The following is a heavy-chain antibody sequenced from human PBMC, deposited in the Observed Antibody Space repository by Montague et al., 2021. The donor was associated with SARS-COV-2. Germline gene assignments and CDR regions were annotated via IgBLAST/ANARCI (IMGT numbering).Heavy chain of an antibody. D-gene: IGHD2-2*01. CDR2: INCSGDT. CDR1: GGSINDNNYF. Sequence: SETLSLTCAVSGGSINDNNYFWVWIRQPQGKGLEWIANINCSGDTYYNPSLRIRVTTAVDTPRSHFSLKLRSVSAADTAVYYCARYHCSITDCVLFDYWGQGIVVTVSS. CDR3: ARYHCSITDCVLFDY. V-gene: IGHV4-39*02. J-gene: IGHJ4*02.